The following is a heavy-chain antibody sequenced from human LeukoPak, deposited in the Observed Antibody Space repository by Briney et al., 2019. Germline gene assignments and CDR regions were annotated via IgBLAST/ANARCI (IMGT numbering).Heavy chain of an antibody. D-gene: IGHD6-13*01. CDR3: ARVGIAAAVVWFDP. V-gene: IGHV4-59*01. Sequence: SETLSLTCTVSGGSISSYYWSWIRQPPGKGLEWIGYIYYSGSTNYNPSLKSRVTISVDTSKNQFSPKLSSVTAADTAVYYCARVGIAAAVVWFDPWGQGTLVTVSS. J-gene: IGHJ5*02. CDR2: IYYSGST. CDR1: GGSISSYY.